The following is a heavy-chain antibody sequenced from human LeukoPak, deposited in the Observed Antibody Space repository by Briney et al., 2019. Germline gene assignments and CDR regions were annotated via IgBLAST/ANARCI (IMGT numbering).Heavy chain of an antibody. CDR2: INPSGGST. D-gene: IGHD3-22*01. J-gene: IGHJ4*02. CDR3: ARLPVVVITSEPRDY. CDR1: GYTFTSYY. Sequence: GASVKVSCKASGYTFTSYYMHWVRQAPGQGLGWMGIINPSGGSTSYAQKFQGRVTMTRDTSTSTVYMELSSLRSEDTAVYYCARLPVVVITSEPRDYWGQGTLVTVSS. V-gene: IGHV1-46*01.